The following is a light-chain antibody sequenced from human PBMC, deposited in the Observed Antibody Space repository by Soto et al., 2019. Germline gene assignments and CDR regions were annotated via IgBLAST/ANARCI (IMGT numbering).Light chain of an antibody. Sequence: QSVLTQPPSASGTPGQRVTISCSGSSSNIRSNTVNWYQQLPGTAPKLLIYTNNQRPSGVPDRFSGSKSGTSASLAISGLQSEDEADYYCAARDDSLNAYVFGTGTKV. CDR3: AARDDSLNAYV. CDR2: TNN. CDR1: SSNIRSNT. J-gene: IGLJ1*01. V-gene: IGLV1-44*01.